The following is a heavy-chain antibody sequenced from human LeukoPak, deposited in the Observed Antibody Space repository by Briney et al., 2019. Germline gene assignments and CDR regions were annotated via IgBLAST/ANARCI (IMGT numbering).Heavy chain of an antibody. J-gene: IGHJ4*02. CDR1: GGSISSYY. Sequence: SETLSLTCTVSGGSISSYYWSWIRQPPGKGLEWIGYTYYSGSTNYNPALKSRVTISVDTSKNHFSLKLSSVTAADTAVYYCARVSCSGGSCHRVDYWGQGTLVTVSS. CDR3: ARVSCSGGSCHRVDY. D-gene: IGHD2-15*01. V-gene: IGHV4-59*01. CDR2: TYYSGST.